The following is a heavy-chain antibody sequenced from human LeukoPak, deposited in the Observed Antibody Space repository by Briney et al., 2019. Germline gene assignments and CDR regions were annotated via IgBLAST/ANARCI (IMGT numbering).Heavy chain of an antibody. D-gene: IGHD3-10*01. J-gene: IGHJ4*02. V-gene: IGHV4-34*01. CDR2: INHSGST. CDR1: GGSFSVYY. CDR3: ARALRRGQYYYGSGSSPFDY. Sequence: SETLSLTCAVYGGSFSVYYWIWIRHPPGKGLEWIGEINHSGSTNYNPSLKSRVNISVDTSKNQFSLKLSSVTAADTAVYYCARALRRGQYYYGSGSSPFDYWGQGTLVTVSS.